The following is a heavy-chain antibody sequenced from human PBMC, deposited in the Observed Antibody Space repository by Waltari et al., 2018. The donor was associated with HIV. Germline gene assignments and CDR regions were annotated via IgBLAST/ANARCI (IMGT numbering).Heavy chain of an antibody. D-gene: IGHD6-19*01. CDR3: ARDLSPKVVAGTVFQH. CDR2: IIPIFGTT. Sequence: QVQLVQSGAEGKKPGSSVKVSCKASGGTFSSYAISWVRQAPGQGLEWMGGIIPIFGTTNYAQKFQGRVTITADESTSTAYMELSSLRSEDTAVYYCARDLSPKVVAGTVFQHWGQGTLVTVSS. J-gene: IGHJ1*01. V-gene: IGHV1-69*01. CDR1: GGTFSSYA.